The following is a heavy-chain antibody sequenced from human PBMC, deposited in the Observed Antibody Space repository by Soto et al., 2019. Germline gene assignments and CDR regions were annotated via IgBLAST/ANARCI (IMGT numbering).Heavy chain of an antibody. D-gene: IGHD3-3*01. V-gene: IGHV4-59*08. CDR3: AGSYYDFWSQVRYYYSYMDV. Sequence: SETLSLTCTVSGGSISSYYWSWIRQPPGKGLEWIGYIYYSGSTNYNPSLKSRVTISVDTSKNQFSLKLSSVTAADTAVYYCAGSYYDFWSQVRYYYSYMDVWGKGTTVTVSS. CDR2: IYYSGST. J-gene: IGHJ6*03. CDR1: GGSISSYY.